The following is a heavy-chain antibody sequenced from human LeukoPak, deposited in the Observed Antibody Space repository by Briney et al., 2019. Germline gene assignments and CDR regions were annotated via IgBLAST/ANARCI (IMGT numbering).Heavy chain of an antibody. CDR3: ARGKTTVTPGYFDY. CDR2: IKQNGSEG. CDR1: GFTFSSYW. Sequence: GGSLRLSCVGSGFTFSSYWMSWVRQAPGRGLEWVANIKQNGSEGYNVDSVKGRFTISRENAKNSLYLQMNSLRAEDTAVYYCARGKTTVTPGYFDYGGQGTLVTVSP. V-gene: IGHV3-7*03. J-gene: IGHJ4*02. D-gene: IGHD4-17*01.